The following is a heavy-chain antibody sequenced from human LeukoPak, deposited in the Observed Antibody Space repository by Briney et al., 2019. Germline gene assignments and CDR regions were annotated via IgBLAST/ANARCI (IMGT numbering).Heavy chain of an antibody. Sequence: ASVRVSCKASGYTFTSYYMHWVRQAPGQGLEWMGIIDPSGGSTSYAQKFQGRVTMTRDTSTSTVYMELSSLRSEDTAVYYCARVGYYYDSSGYYNYWGQGTLVTVSS. D-gene: IGHD3-22*01. V-gene: IGHV1-46*03. CDR3: ARVGYYYDSSGYYNY. CDR1: GYTFTSYY. J-gene: IGHJ4*02. CDR2: IDPSGGST.